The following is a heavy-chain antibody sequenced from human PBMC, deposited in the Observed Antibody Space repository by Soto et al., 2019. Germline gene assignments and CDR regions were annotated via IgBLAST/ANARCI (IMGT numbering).Heavy chain of an antibody. CDR3: ARDGPYYYASRMDV. CDR2: LHSGGDT. V-gene: IGHV3-53*04. D-gene: IGHD3-10*01. J-gene: IGHJ6*02. CDR1: GIPVSSNY. Sequence: EVQLVESGGGVGQPGGSLRLSCAASGIPVSSNYMTWVLQAPGKGLEWVSVLHSGGDTYYANSVKGRFTISRHDSTNTLFLQMNILTPEDTAVYYCARDGPYYYASRMDVWGQGTTVTVSS.